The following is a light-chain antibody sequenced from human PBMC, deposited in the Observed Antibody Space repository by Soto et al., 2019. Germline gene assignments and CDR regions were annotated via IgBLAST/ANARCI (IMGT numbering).Light chain of an antibody. CDR2: EVS. J-gene: IGLJ1*01. CDR1: SSDVGGYNY. V-gene: IGLV2-8*01. Sequence: QSALTQPPSASGSPGQSVTISCTGTSSDVGGYNYVSWYQQHPGKAPKVMIYEVSKRPSGVPDRFSGSKSGNTASLTVSGLQAEDEADYYCGSYAGYNTYVFGTGTKLTVL. CDR3: GSYAGYNTYV.